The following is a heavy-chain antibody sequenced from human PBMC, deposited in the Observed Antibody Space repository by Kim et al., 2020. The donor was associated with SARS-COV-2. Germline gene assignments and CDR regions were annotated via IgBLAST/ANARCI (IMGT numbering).Heavy chain of an antibody. J-gene: IGHJ2*01. CDR1: GISVGSNY. V-gene: IGHV3-53*01. Sequence: GGSLRLSCAASGISVGSNYMAWVRQSPAEGLEWVSIIYASGSTYYADSVKGRFTISRDISQNAVFLEMSSLRGEDTAVYYCATRQLTYYFFDLWGRGTLVTVSS. CDR2: IYASGST. CDR3: ATRQLTYYFFDL. D-gene: IGHD1-1*01.